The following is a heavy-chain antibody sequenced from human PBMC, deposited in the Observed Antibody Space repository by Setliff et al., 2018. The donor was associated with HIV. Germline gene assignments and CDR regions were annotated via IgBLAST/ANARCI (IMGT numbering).Heavy chain of an antibody. V-gene: IGHV1-46*01. CDR2: IDPNGGAT. J-gene: IGHJ3*02. Sequence: ASVKVSCKAFGYTFTSYFLHWVRQAPGQGLEWLGIIDPNGGATNNAQTLQGRLTVTTETSTGTLYLELSNLRSDDSAVYYCARAGGGATDQAFDIWGQGTMVTVSS. D-gene: IGHD2-2*01. CDR1: GYTFTSYF. CDR3: ARAGGGATDQAFDI.